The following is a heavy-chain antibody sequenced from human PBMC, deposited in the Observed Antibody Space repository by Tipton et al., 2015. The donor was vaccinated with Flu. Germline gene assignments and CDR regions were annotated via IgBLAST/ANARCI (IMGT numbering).Heavy chain of an antibody. D-gene: IGHD3-22*01. J-gene: IGHJ3*01. CDR1: GGDISTDNW. Sequence: TLSLTCAVSGGDISTDNWWSWVRQPPGKGLEWIGVIYHDGPTNYNPSLKSRVTMSVDNSRNRFSLKLNSVTAADTAVYYCARGPPGYDYDSGGSGMLDAFDFWGRGTMVTVSS. V-gene: IGHV4-4*02. CDR2: IYHDGPT. CDR3: ARGPPGYDYDSGGSGMLDAFDF.